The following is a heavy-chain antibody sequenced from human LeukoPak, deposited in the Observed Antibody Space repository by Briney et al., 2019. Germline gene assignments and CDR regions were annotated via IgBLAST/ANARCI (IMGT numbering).Heavy chain of an antibody. Sequence: PGGSLRLSCAASGFTFSSYAMNWVRQAPGKGLEWVSTISGTGGATYYADSVKGRFTISRDNAKNSLYLQMNSLRVEDTAVYYCAGVWSPPYTSCWPYYFDYWGQGALVTVSS. CDR1: GFTFSSYA. CDR2: ISGTGGAT. J-gene: IGHJ4*02. D-gene: IGHD2-2*01. V-gene: IGHV3-21*01. CDR3: AGVWSPPYTSCWPYYFDY.